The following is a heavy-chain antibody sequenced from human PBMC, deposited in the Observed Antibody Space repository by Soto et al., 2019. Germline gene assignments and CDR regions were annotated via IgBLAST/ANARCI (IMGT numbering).Heavy chain of an antibody. Sequence: SEPLSLTCGVSGVSLSDATYSWNWIRQPPGKGLEWIGYIFPSGTTYYNPALKSRVTISIDVFHNPFSLSLRSLTVPQTAGTYWGRSREIEFWSQGPLATVAS. CDR1: GVSLSDATYS. CDR2: IFPSGTT. V-gene: IGHV4-30-2*01. D-gene: IGHD1-26*01. CDR3: GRSREIEF. J-gene: IGHJ4*02.